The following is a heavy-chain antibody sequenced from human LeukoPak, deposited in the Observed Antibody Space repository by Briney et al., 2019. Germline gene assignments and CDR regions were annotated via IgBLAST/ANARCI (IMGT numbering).Heavy chain of an antibody. CDR1: GDSVSSNSAA. J-gene: IGHJ4*02. Sequence: SQTLSLTCAISGDSVSSNSAAWNWIRQSPSRGLEWLVRTYYRSKWYNDYAVSVKSRITINPDTSKNQFSLQLNSVTPEDTAVYYCARDQYDFWSGHIDYWGQGTLVTVSS. CDR2: TYYRSKWYN. V-gene: IGHV6-1*01. CDR3: ARDQYDFWSGHIDY. D-gene: IGHD3-3*01.